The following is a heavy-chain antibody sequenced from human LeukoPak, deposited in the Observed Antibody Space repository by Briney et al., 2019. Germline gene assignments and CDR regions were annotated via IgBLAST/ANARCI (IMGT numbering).Heavy chain of an antibody. D-gene: IGHD2-2*03. CDR1: GFTFSSHGMN. CDR3: ARLDPRGPDDY. J-gene: IGHJ4*02. CDR2: IYYTGTT. V-gene: IGHV4-39*01. Sequence: GSLRLSCAASGFTFSSHGMNWVRQAPGKGLEWIGNIYYTGTTYSNPSLKSRVTISVDTSKNQFSLKLSSVTAADTAVYYCARLDPRGPDDYWGQGTLVTVSS.